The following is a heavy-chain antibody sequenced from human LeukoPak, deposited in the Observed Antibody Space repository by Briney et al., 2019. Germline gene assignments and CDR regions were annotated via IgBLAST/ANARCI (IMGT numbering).Heavy chain of an antibody. CDR1: GYTFTGYY. CDR2: INPNSGGT. V-gene: IGHV1-2*02. D-gene: IGHD1-1*01. Sequence: ASVKASCKASGYTFTGYYMHWVRQAPGQGLEWMGWINPNSGGTNYAQKFQGRVTMTRDTSISTAYMELSRLRSDDPAVYYCATPGLGTTGTFYYYGMDVWGQGTTVTVSS. J-gene: IGHJ6*02. CDR3: ATPGLGTTGTFYYYGMDV.